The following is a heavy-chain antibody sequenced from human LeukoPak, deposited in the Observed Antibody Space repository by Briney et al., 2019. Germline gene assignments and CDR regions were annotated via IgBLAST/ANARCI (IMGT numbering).Heavy chain of an antibody. Sequence: ASVKVSCKASGYTFTGYYMHWVRPAPGQGLEWMEWINPNSGGTNYAQKFQGRVTMTRDTSISTAYMELSRLRSDDTAVYYCASSGEVYAIPTLDHWGQGTLVTVSS. J-gene: IGHJ4*02. CDR2: INPNSGGT. D-gene: IGHD2-8*01. CDR3: ASSGEVYAIPTLDH. V-gene: IGHV1-2*02. CDR1: GYTFTGYY.